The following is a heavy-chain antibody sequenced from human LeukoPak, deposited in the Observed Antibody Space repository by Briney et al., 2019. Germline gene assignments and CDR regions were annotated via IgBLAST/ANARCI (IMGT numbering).Heavy chain of an antibody. D-gene: IGHD3-10*01. CDR2: ISGSGGST. CDR1: GFTFSSYA. J-gene: IGHJ6*02. V-gene: IGHV3-23*01. Sequence: PGGSLRLSCAASGFTFSSYAMSWVRQAPGKGLEGVSAISGSGGSTYYADSVKGRFTISRDNSKNTLYLQMNSLRAEDTAVYYCAKSQEQSGSGSYKPFYYYYGMDVWGQGTTVTVSS. CDR3: AKSQEQSGSGSYKPFYYYYGMDV.